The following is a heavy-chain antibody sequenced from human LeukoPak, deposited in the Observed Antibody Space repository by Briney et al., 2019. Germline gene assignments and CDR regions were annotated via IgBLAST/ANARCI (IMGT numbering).Heavy chain of an antibody. CDR2: IKQDGSET. V-gene: IGHV3-7*03. CDR3: TREDSSGYYQIVGV. J-gene: IGHJ4*02. D-gene: IGHD3-22*01. CDR1: GFTFSSNW. Sequence: GGSLRLSCAASGFTFSSNWMSWVRQAPGSGLEWVANIKQDGSETYYVDSVEGRFTISRDNARNSLYLQMNSLRVEDTAVYYCTREDSSGYYQIVGVWGQGTLVTVSS.